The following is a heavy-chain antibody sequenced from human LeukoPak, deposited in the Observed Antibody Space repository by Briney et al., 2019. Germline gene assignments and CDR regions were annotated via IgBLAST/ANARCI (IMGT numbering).Heavy chain of an antibody. Sequence: SETLSLTCTVSGGSISSYYWSRIRQPAGKGLEWIGRIYTSGSTNYNPSLKSRVTMSVDTSKNQFSLKLSSVTAADTAVYYCARGWSDYVNYYYYYGMDVWGQGTTVTVSS. CDR1: GGSISSYY. V-gene: IGHV4-4*07. CDR2: IYTSGST. CDR3: ARGWSDYVNYYYYYGMDV. J-gene: IGHJ6*02. D-gene: IGHD4-17*01.